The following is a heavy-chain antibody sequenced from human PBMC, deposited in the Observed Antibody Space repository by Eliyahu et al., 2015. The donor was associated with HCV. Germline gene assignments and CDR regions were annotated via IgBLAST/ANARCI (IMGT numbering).Heavy chain of an antibody. V-gene: IGHV4-39*01. D-gene: IGHD6-13*01. CDR1: GGSISSSIYY. CDR2: MYYSGST. CDR3: ARGRSVAAGRVLYYFNY. J-gene: IGHJ4*02. Sequence: QLQLQESGPGLVKPSETLSLTCTVSGGSISSSIYYWGWIRQPPGKGLEWIGSMYYSGSTYYNPSLKSRVTISVDTSKNQFSLKLSSVTAADTAVYYCARGRSVAAGRVLYYFNYWGQGTLVTVSS.